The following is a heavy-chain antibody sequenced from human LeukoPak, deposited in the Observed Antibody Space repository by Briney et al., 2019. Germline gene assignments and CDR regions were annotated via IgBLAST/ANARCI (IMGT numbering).Heavy chain of an antibody. V-gene: IGHV3-33*01. Sequence: GRSLRLSCAASGFTFSSYGMHWVRQPPGKGLEWVAVIWYDGSNKYYADSVKGRFTISRDNSKNTLYLQMNSLRAEDTAVYYCARDDALGDNALDIWGQGTMVTVSS. CDR3: ARDDALGDNALDI. CDR2: IWYDGSNK. D-gene: IGHD3-16*01. J-gene: IGHJ3*02. CDR1: GFTFSSYG.